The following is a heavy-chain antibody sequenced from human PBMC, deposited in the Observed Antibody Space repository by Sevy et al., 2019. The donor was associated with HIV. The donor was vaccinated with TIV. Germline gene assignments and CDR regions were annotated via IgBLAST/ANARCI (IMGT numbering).Heavy chain of an antibody. V-gene: IGHV3-30*18. CDR2: ISYDGNYR. CDR3: AKNRPPGGSYFSRHGMDV. J-gene: IGHJ6*02. Sequence: GGSLRLSCTASGFTFSTYDIHWVRQAPGKGLEWVAIISYDGNYRYYSYSVRGRFSMSRDNSKNTAYLQMSSLSVEDTAEYYCAKNRPPGGSYFSRHGMDVWGRGTTVTVSS. D-gene: IGHD1-26*01. CDR1: GFTFSTYD.